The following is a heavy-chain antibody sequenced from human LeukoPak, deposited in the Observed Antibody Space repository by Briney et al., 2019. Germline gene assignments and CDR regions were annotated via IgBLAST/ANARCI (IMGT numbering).Heavy chain of an antibody. V-gene: IGHV3-7*02. CDR3: ARTTYGDY. Sequence: PSGSLTLSCAASGFTLGSYWMTWVRQAPRKGLEWAAAIKEDGSETYYGDSVKGRFTISRDNAKNSLYLQMSSLRAEDTAAYYCARTTYGDYWGQRTLGSASS. D-gene: IGHD1-1*01. J-gene: IGHJ4*02. CDR2: IKEDGSET. CDR1: GFTLGSYW.